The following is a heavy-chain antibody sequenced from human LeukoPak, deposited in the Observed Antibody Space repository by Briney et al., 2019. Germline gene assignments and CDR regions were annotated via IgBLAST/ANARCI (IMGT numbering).Heavy chain of an antibody. D-gene: IGHD6-6*01. V-gene: IGHV1-18*01. CDR2: ISAYNGNT. CDR3: ARNARIAARPPLDY. CDR1: GYTFTSYG. J-gene: IGHJ4*02. Sequence: ASVKVSCKASGYTFTSYGISWVRQAPGQGLEWKGWISAYNGNTNYAQKLQARVTMTTHTSTSTAYMELRSLRSDDTAVYYCARNARIAARPPLDYWGRGTLVSVSS.